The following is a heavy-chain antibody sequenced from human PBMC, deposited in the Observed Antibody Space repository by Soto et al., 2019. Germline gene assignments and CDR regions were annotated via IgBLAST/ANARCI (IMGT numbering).Heavy chain of an antibody. CDR2: IIPIFGTA. J-gene: IGHJ5*02. D-gene: IGHD6-6*01. V-gene: IGHV1-69*13. CDR1: GGTFSSYA. CDR3: ARVGQLTPLWWFDP. Sequence: SVKVSCKASGGTFSSYAISWVRQAPGQGLEWMGGIIPIFGTANYAQKFQGRVTITADESTSTAYMELSSLRSEDTAVYYCARVGQLTPLWWFDPWGQGTLVTVSS.